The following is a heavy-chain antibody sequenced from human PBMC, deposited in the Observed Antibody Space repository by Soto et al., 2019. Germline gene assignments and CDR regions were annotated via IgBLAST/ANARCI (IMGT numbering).Heavy chain of an antibody. CDR2: ISGGGGTT. J-gene: IGHJ6*02. Sequence: GGSLRLSCAASGFTFSSHVMNWVRQAPGKGLEWVAAISGGGGTTYYGDSVEGRFTMSRDNSKNTLYLQMNSLRADDTAVYYCARGPRAPPPHDYGMDVWGQGTTVTVSS. V-gene: IGHV3-23*01. CDR3: ARGPRAPPPHDYGMDV. CDR1: GFTFSSHV.